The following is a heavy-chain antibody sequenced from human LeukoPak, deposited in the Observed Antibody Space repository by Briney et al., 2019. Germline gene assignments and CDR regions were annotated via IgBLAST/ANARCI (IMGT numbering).Heavy chain of an antibody. V-gene: IGHV4-39*07. D-gene: IGHD3-10*01. CDR2: IYYSGST. J-gene: IGHJ5*02. CDR1: GGSISSSSYY. Sequence: SETLSLTCTVSGGSISSSSYYWGWIRQPPGKGLEWIGSIYYSGSTNYNPSLKSRVTISVDTSKNQFSLKLSSVTAADTAVYYCARAVKITMVRGVIFWFDPWGQGTLVTVSS. CDR3: ARAVKITMVRGVIFWFDP.